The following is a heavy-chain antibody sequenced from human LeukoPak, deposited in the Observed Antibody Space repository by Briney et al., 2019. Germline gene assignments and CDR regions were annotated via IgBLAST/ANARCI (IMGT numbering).Heavy chain of an antibody. V-gene: IGHV4-34*01. CDR1: GGSFSGYY. CDR3: ARLRDSSRWDKVGSWFDP. Sequence: SETLSLTCAVYGGSFSGYYWSWIRQPPGKGLEWIGEINHSGSTNYNPSLKSRVTISVDTSKNQFSLKLTSVTAADTAIYFCARLRDSSRWDKVGSWFDPWGQGTLVIVSS. CDR2: INHSGST. D-gene: IGHD6-13*01. J-gene: IGHJ5*02.